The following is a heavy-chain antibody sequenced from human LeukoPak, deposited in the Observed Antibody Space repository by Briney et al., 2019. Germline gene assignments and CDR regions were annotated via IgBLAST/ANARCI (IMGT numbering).Heavy chain of an antibody. CDR3: ARGSGGYFYYFDY. CDR1: GGSISSSNW. D-gene: IGHD3-22*01. J-gene: IGHJ4*02. Sequence: SETLSLTCAVSGGSISSSNWWSWVRQPPGKGLEWIGEINHSGSTNYNPSLKSRVTISVDTSKNQFSLKLSSVTAADTAVYYCARGSGGYFYYFDYWGQETLVTVSS. V-gene: IGHV4-4*02. CDR2: INHSGST.